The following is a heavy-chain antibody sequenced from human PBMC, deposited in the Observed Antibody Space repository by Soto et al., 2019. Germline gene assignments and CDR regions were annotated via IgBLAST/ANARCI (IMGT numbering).Heavy chain of an antibody. CDR3: ARETMIVVVTSPNAFDI. V-gene: IGHV1-69*12. Sequence: QVQLVQSGAEVKKPGSSVKVSCKASGGTFSSYAISWVRQAPGQGLEWMGGIIPIFGTANYAQKFQGRVTITADESTSTAYMELSSLRSEETAVYYCARETMIVVVTSPNAFDIWGQGTMVTVSS. CDR1: GGTFSSYA. CDR2: IIPIFGTA. J-gene: IGHJ3*02. D-gene: IGHD3-22*01.